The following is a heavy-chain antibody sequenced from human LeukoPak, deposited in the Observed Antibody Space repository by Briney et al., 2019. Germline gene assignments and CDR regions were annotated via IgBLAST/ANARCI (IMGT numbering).Heavy chain of an antibody. CDR3: ARRQRYYTRDAFDI. CDR2: IYPGDSDT. D-gene: IGHD3-10*01. V-gene: IGHV5-51*01. Sequence: GESLKISCKGSGYSFTSYWIGWVRQMPGKGLEGLGIIYPGDSDTRYSPSFQGQVTISADKSISTAYLQWSSLKASDTAMYYCARRQRYYTRDAFDIWGQGTMVTVSS. CDR1: GYSFTSYW. J-gene: IGHJ3*02.